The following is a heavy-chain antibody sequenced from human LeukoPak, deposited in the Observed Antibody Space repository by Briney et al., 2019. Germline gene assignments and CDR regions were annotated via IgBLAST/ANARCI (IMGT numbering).Heavy chain of an antibody. CDR1: GFPFSSYS. CDR3: AKDKSWKLHLFDY. V-gene: IGHV3-30*02. Sequence: GGSLRLSCAASGFPFSSYSMHWVRQAPGKGLEWVAFISYDGSNKKYADSLKGRFTISRDIARNTLSLQMNSLRAEDTAVYYCAKDKSWKLHLFDYWGQGALVTVSS. CDR2: ISYDGSNK. J-gene: IGHJ4*02. D-gene: IGHD1-1*01.